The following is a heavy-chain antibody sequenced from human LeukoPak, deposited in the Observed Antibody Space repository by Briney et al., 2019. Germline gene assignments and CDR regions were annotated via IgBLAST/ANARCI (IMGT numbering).Heavy chain of an antibody. CDR1: GFTFSSYG. CDR2: IRYDGSNK. Sequence: GGSLRLSCAASGFTFSSYGMHWVRQAPGKGLEWVAFIRYDGSNKYYADSVKDRFTISRDNSKNTLYLQMNSLRAEDTAVYYCARAPIAAAGSYYFDYWGQGTLVTVSS. J-gene: IGHJ4*02. CDR3: ARAPIAAAGSYYFDY. V-gene: IGHV3-30*02. D-gene: IGHD6-13*01.